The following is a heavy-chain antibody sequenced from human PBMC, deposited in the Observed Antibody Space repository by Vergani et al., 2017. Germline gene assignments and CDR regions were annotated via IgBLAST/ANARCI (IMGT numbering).Heavy chain of an antibody. D-gene: IGHD2-21*01. Sequence: QVQLQESGPGLVKPSETLSLTCTVSGGSISTYYWSWIQQPPGKGLEWIGDIYYSGSTNYNPSLKSLVTISVDTSKNQFSLKRSALTAADTAVYYCARVWGYGTSDYWGQGTLVTVSS. CDR2: IYYSGST. CDR3: ARVWGYGTSDY. V-gene: IGHV4-59*08. CDR1: GGSISTYY. J-gene: IGHJ4*02.